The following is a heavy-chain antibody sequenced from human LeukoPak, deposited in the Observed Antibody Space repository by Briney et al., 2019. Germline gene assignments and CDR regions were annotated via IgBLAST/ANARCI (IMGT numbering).Heavy chain of an antibody. J-gene: IGHJ4*02. CDR3: ARELSSGWYLPPYFDY. CDR1: GGSISSYY. CDR2: IYTSGST. D-gene: IGHD6-19*01. V-gene: IGHV4-4*07. Sequence: PSETLSLTCTVSGGSISSYYWSWIRQPPGKGLEWIGRIYTSGSTNYNPSLKSRVTMSVDTSKNQFSLKLSSVTAADTAVYYCARELSSGWYLPPYFDYWGQGTLVTVSS.